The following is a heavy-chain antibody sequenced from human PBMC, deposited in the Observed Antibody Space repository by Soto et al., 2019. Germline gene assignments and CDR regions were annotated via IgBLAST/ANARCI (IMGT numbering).Heavy chain of an antibody. CDR1: GDSVSSNSAA. CDR3: ARAPRITIFGVVTQYYYGMDV. Sequence: KQSQTLSLTCAISGDSVSSNSAAWNWIRQSPSRGLEWLGRTYYRSKWNNDYAVSVKSRITINPDTSKNQFSLQLNSVTPEDTAVYYCARAPRITIFGVVTQYYYGMDVWGQGTTVTVSS. V-gene: IGHV6-1*01. D-gene: IGHD3-3*01. CDR2: TYYRSKWNN. J-gene: IGHJ6*02.